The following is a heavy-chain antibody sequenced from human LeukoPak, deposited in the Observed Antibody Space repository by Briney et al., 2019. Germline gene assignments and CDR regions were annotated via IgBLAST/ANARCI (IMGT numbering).Heavy chain of an antibody. J-gene: IGHJ6*02. Sequence: ASVKVSCKASGYTFIIYAMNWVRQAPGQRLEWMGWISAGNGNTKYSQNFQGRVTFISNTSATTAFMELSSLRSEDAAVYYCARRSSSWYGGLPYYYYGMDVWGQGTTVTVSS. CDR2: ISAGNGNT. D-gene: IGHD6-13*01. CDR1: GYTFIIYA. CDR3: ARRSSSWYGGLPYYYYGMDV. V-gene: IGHV1-3*01.